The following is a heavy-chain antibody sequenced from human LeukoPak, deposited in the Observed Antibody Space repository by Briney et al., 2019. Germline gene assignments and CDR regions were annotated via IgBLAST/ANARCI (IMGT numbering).Heavy chain of an antibody. J-gene: IGHJ3*02. Sequence: PGGSLRLSCAASGFTFSSYEMNWVRQAPGKGLEWVSYISSSSSTIYYADSVKGRFTISRDNAKNSLYLQMNSLRAEDTAVYYCARDLELRSADAFDIWGQGTMVTVSS. D-gene: IGHD1-7*01. V-gene: IGHV3-48*01. CDR3: ARDLELRSADAFDI. CDR2: ISSSSSTI. CDR1: GFTFSSYE.